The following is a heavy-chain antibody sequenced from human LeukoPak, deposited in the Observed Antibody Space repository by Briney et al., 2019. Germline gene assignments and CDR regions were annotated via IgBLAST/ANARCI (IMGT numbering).Heavy chain of an antibody. CDR3: ARFGNCYGMDV. D-gene: IGHD3-10*01. Sequence: PGGSLRLSCAASGFTFSSYYMHWVRQATGKGLEWVSAIGTAGDTYYPGSVKGRFTISREDAKNSLYPQMNSLRAEDTAVYYCARFGNCYGMDVWGQGTTVTVSS. CDR2: IGTAGDT. V-gene: IGHV3-13*04. CDR1: GFTFSSYY. J-gene: IGHJ6*02.